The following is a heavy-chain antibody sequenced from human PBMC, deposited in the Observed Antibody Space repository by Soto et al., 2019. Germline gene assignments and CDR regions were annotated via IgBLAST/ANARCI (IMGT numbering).Heavy chain of an antibody. J-gene: IGHJ6*02. Sequence: PSETLSLTCAVSGGSISSSNWWSWVRQPPGKGLVLFVEIYHSGSTNYNSSLKSRVTISVVKSKNQFSLKLSSVTAADTAVYYFSRRPYDSSGYYHYYYYGMDVWGQGTTVTVS. V-gene: IGHV4-4*02. CDR1: GGSISSSNW. D-gene: IGHD3-22*01. CDR3: SRRPYDSSGYYHYYYYGMDV. CDR2: IYHSGST.